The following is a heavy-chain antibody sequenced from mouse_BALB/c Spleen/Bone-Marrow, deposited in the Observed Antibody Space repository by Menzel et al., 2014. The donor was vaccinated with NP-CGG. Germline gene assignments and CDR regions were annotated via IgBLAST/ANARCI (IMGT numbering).Heavy chain of an antibody. D-gene: IGHD2-4*01. CDR2: INPYNGDT. J-gene: IGHJ3*01. CDR3: ARIYDYDRGAWFAY. CDR1: GYSFTGYF. V-gene: IGHV1-20*01. Sequence: VQLQQSGPELVKPGASVKISCKASGYSFTGYFMNWVMQSHGKSLEWIGRINPYNGDTFYNQKFKGKATLTVDKSSNTAHVELRSLTSEDSAVYYCARIYDYDRGAWFAYWGQGTLVTVSA.